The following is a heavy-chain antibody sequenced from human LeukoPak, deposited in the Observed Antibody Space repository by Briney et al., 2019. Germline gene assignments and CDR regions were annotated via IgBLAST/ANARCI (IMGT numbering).Heavy chain of an antibody. Sequence: GGSLRLSCAASGFTFSSYAMSWVRQAPGKGLEWVSAISGSGGSTYYADSVKGRFTISRDNSKNTQSLQMNSLRAEDTAVYYCASQVSSGWDYWGQGTLVTVSS. CDR3: ASQVSSGWDY. V-gene: IGHV3-23*01. CDR2: ISGSGGST. J-gene: IGHJ4*02. D-gene: IGHD6-19*01. CDR1: GFTFSSYA.